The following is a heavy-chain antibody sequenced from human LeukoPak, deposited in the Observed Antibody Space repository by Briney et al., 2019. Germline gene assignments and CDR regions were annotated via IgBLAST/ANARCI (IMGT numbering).Heavy chain of an antibody. V-gene: IGHV4-30-4*07. CDR3: ARNYYDRSGYYRALDY. CDR1: GGSIASGDYS. Sequence: SETLSLTCAVSGGSIASGDYSWSWIRQPPGKGLEWIGYIYYSGSTYYSPSLKSRLSISVDTSKNQFSLKLSSVAAADTAVYYCARNYYDRSGYYRALDYWGQGTLVTVSS. D-gene: IGHD3-22*01. J-gene: IGHJ4*02. CDR2: IYYSGST.